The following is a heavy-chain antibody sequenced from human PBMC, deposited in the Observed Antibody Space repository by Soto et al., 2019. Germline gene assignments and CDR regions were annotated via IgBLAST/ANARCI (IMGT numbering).Heavy chain of an antibody. CDR2: INPSGGST. V-gene: IGHV1-46*01. CDR3: ARAKTNCSGGSCYSGGLIDY. CDR1: GYTFTSYY. J-gene: IGHJ4*02. D-gene: IGHD2-15*01. Sequence: QVQLVQSGAEVKKPGASVKVSCKASGYTFTSYYMHWVRQAPGQGLEWMGIINPSGGSTSYAQKFXXRVTMKMDTAXXTXSXXLSSLRSEDTAVYYCARAKTNCSGGSCYSGGLIDYWGQGTLVTVSS.